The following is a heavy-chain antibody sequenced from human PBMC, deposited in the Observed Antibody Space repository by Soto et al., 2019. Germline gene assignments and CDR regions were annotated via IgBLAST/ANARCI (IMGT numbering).Heavy chain of an antibody. CDR3: ARGGGWPIVLVPAAMEPHFDY. J-gene: IGHJ4*02. V-gene: IGHV4-59*01. Sequence: PSETLSLTCTVSGGSISSYYWSWIRQPPGKGLEWIGYIYYSGSTNYNPSLKSRVTISVDTSKNQFSLKLSSVTAADTAVYYCARGGGWPIVLVPAAMEPHFDYWGQGTLVTVSS. CDR2: IYYSGST. CDR1: GGSISSYY. D-gene: IGHD2-2*01.